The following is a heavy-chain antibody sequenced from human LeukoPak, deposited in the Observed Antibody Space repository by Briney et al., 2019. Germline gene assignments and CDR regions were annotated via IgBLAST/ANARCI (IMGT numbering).Heavy chain of an antibody. J-gene: IGHJ4*02. CDR2: IYYSGST. V-gene: IGHV4-61*05. CDR1: GGSISSSSYY. D-gene: IGHD2-2*01. Sequence: PSETLSLTCTVSGGSISSSSYYWGWIRQPPGKGLEWIGYIYYSGSTNYNPSLKSRVTISVDTSKNQFSLKVSSVTAADTAVYYCARGARGRYCSSISCHPDYWGQGTLVTVSS. CDR3: ARGARGRYCSSISCHPDY.